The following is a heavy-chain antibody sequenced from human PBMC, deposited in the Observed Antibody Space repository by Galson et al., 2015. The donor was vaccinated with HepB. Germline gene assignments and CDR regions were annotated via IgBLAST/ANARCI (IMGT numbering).Heavy chain of an antibody. CDR2: ISSSSSYT. J-gene: IGHJ3*02. CDR3: ARDIPDEMAPSTVVAFDI. Sequence: SLRLSCAASGFTFSDYYMSWIRQAPGKGLEWVSYISSSSSYTNYADSVKGRFTISRDNAKNSLYLQMNSLRAEDTAVYYCARDIPDEMAPSTVVAFDIWGQGTMVTVSS. D-gene: IGHD5-24*01. V-gene: IGHV3-11*06. CDR1: GFTFSDYY.